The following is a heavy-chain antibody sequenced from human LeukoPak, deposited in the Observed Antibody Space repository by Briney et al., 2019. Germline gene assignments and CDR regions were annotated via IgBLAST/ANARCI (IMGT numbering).Heavy chain of an antibody. Sequence: GGSLRLSCAASGFTFSSYSMNWVRQAPGQGLEWVSSISGSNTYIYYADSVKGRFTISRDNAKNSLYLQMNSLRAEDTAVYYCARAEVMRDYYGSGSYVSWGQGTLVTVSS. V-gene: IGHV3-21*01. D-gene: IGHD3-10*01. CDR3: ARAEVMRDYYGSGSYVS. J-gene: IGHJ5*02. CDR1: GFTFSSYS. CDR2: ISGSNTYI.